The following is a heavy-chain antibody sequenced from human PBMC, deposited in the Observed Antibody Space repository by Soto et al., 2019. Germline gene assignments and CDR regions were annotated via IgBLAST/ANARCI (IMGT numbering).Heavy chain of an antibody. CDR2: IYRTGNT. Sequence: SETLSLTCTVSGDAMTSGDYSWSWIRQPPGKGLEWLGYIYRTGNTHYSPSLKSRVSISQDRSKNQFSLELTSVTAADTAVYYCARGDYQYSIDYWGQGTLVTVSS. CDR1: GDAMTSGDYS. D-gene: IGHD2-2*01. CDR3: ARGDYQYSIDY. J-gene: IGHJ4*02. V-gene: IGHV4-30-2*01.